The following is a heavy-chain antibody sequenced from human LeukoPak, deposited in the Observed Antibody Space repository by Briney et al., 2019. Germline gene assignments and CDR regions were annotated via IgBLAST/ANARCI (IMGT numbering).Heavy chain of an antibody. CDR3: ARGAPAASDSSSLDY. V-gene: IGHV4-38-2*02. CDR1: GYSISSGYY. J-gene: IGHJ4*02. D-gene: IGHD2-15*01. Sequence: SETLSLTCTVSGYSISSGYYWGWIRQPPGKGLEWIGSIYHSGSTNYNPSLKSRVTISVDKSKNQFSVKLSSVTAADTAVYYCARGAPAASDSSSLDYWGQGTLVTVSS. CDR2: IYHSGST.